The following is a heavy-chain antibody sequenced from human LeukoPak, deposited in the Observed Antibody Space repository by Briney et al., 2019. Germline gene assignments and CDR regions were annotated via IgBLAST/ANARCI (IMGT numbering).Heavy chain of an antibody. CDR2: IYTSGST. CDR1: GGSISSYY. CDR3: ARDRRLYCTGGVCYFDAFDI. V-gene: IGHV4-4*07. D-gene: IGHD2-8*02. J-gene: IGHJ3*02. Sequence: ETLSLTCTVSGGSISSYYWSWIRQPAGKGLEWIGRIYTSGSTNYNPSLKSRVTMSVDTSKNQFSLKLSSVTAADTAVYYCARDRRLYCTGGVCYFDAFDIWGQGTMVTVSS.